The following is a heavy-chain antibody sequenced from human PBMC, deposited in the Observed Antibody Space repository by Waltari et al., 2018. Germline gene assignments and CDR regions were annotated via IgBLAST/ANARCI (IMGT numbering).Heavy chain of an antibody. CDR3: ATASGVAGTALDY. CDR2: VDPEDGET. Sequence: EVQLVQSGAEVKKPGATVTLSCKVSGYPLTYYYMHWVQQAPGKGLEWMGLVDPEDGETIYAEKFRGRVTITADTSTDTAYMELSSLSSEDTAVYYCATASGVAGTALDYWGQGTLVTVSS. D-gene: IGHD6-19*01. V-gene: IGHV1-69-2*01. J-gene: IGHJ4*02. CDR1: GYPLTYYY.